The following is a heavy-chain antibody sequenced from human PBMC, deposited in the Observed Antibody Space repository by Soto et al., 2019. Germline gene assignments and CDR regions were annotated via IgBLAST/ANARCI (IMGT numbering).Heavy chain of an antibody. CDR1: GGSISSGDYY. CDR2: IYYSGST. CDR3: ATLEGLATISYYFDF. V-gene: IGHV4-30-4*01. J-gene: IGHJ4*02. Sequence: PSETLSLTCTVSGGSISSGDYYWSWIRQPPGKGLEWIGYIYYSGSTYYNPSLQTRVTISLDKSRSQFSLKLNSVTAADSAVYFCATLEGLATISYYFDFWGPGALVTVSS. D-gene: IGHD1-1*01.